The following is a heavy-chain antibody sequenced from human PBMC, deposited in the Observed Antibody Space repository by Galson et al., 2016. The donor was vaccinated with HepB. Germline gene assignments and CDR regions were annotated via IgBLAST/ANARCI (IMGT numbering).Heavy chain of an antibody. CDR3: ARLSTYRYPSVDY. CDR1: GFTFSGST. Sequence: SLRLSCAASGFTFSGSTMNWVRQAPGKGREWVSYIDSWSSTISYADSVKGRFTISRDNAMNSRYLQMNTLRDEDTAVYYCARLSTYRYPSVDYWGQGTLVTVSS. J-gene: IGHJ4*02. CDR2: IDSWSSTI. V-gene: IGHV3-48*02. D-gene: IGHD1-26*01.